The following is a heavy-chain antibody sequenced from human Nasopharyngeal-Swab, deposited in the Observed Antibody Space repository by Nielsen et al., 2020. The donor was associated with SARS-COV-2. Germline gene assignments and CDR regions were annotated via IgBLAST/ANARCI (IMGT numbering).Heavy chain of an antibody. CDR1: GFTFSSYW. V-gene: IGHV3-7*01. D-gene: IGHD6-13*01. CDR3: ARSGGSSWYFDY. CDR2: IKQDGSEK. J-gene: IGHJ4*02. Sequence: GESLKISYAASGFTFSSYWMTWVCQAPGKGLEWVANIKQDGSEKYYVDSVKGRFTISRDNAKNSLYLQMNSLRAEDTALYYCARSGGSSWYFDYWGQGTLVTVSS.